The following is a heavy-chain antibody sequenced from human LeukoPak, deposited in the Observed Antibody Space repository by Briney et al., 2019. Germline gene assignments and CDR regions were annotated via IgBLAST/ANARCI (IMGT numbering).Heavy chain of an antibody. V-gene: IGHV3-33*01. CDR1: GFTFSSYG. CDR2: IWYDGSNS. CDR3: AREPVEMATIDY. D-gene: IGHD5-24*01. J-gene: IGHJ4*02. Sequence: GGSLRLSCAASGFTFSSYGMHWVRQAPGKGLEWVAVIWYDGSNSYYVDSVKGRFTISRDNAKNSLYLQMNSLRAEDTAVYYCAREPVEMATIDYWGQGTLVTVSS.